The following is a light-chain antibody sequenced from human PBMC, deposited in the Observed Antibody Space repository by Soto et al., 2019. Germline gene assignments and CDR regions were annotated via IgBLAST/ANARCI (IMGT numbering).Light chain of an antibody. CDR2: EES. Sequence: DIHLTQSPSSLSASVGDRVTITCRASQAITTNLAWYQQKPGNPPKLLIYEESTLHSGVPSRFSGRKVGTQFILTIDSLQPEDFSTYYCQQVKSYPRTVGGGTKVVIK. CDR1: QAITTN. CDR3: QQVKSYPRT. V-gene: IGKV1-9*01. J-gene: IGKJ4*01.